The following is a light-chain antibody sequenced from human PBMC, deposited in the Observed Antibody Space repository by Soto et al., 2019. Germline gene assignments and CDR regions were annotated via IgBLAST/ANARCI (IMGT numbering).Light chain of an antibody. CDR3: QQYDTCWA. CDR2: DAS. Sequence: DIQMTQSPSTLSAFVGDRVTITCRASQSISNWLAWYQQRPGKAPKLLIYDASTLEGGVPSRFSGSGSGTEFTRTISSLQPDDFATYYCQQYDTCWAFGQGTKVEVK. V-gene: IGKV1-5*01. CDR1: QSISNW. J-gene: IGKJ1*01.